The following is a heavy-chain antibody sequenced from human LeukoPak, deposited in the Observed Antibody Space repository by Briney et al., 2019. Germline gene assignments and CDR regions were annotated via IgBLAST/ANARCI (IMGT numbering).Heavy chain of an antibody. D-gene: IGHD3-22*01. CDR2: ISGSGGST. CDR1: GFTFSSYA. Sequence: GGSLRLSCAASGFTFSSYAMSWVRQAPGKGLEWVSAISGSGGSTYYADSVKGRFTISRDNAKNSLYLQMNSLRAEDTAVYYCAAGYHDSSGYYYVGTGYFDYWGQGTLVTVSS. CDR3: AAGYHDSSGYYYVGTGYFDY. J-gene: IGHJ4*02. V-gene: IGHV3-23*01.